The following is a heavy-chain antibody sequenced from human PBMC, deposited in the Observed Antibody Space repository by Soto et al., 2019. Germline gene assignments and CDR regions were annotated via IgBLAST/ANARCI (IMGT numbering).Heavy chain of an antibody. CDR3: TTGSVEGV. J-gene: IGHJ6*02. V-gene: IGHV3-15*07. Sequence: EVQLVESGGGFIQPGGSLRLSCAASGLPISNAWMNWVRQAPGKGLEWVGRIKTKSEGGPTDYAAEVKGRFTVSRDDSKNTLYLQMNSLKTDDTAVYYCTTGSVEGVWGQGTTVTVSS. CDR2: IKTKSEGGPT. CDR1: GLPISNAW.